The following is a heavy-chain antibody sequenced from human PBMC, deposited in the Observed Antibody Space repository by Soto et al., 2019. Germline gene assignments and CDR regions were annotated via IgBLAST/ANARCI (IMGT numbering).Heavy chain of an antibody. CDR2: ISWDSSTI. V-gene: IGHV3-9*01. Sequence: GWSLRLSCAASGFTFGDHAMHWVRQVPGRGLEWVSCISWDSSTIDYGDSVKGRFTISRDNAKNSVYLQMNSLRPEDTAFYFCAKDNGGVWSGPTGGSYAYYGMDVWGQGAKVTVSS. D-gene: IGHD3-3*01. CDR3: AKDNGGVWSGPTGGSYAYYGMDV. CDR1: GFTFGDHA. J-gene: IGHJ6*02.